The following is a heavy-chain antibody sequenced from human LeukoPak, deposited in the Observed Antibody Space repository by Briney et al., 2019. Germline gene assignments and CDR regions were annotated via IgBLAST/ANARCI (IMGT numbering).Heavy chain of an antibody. Sequence: GGSLRLSCAASGFTFSNYAMSWVRQAPGKGLEWVAVIWYDGSNKYYADSVKGRFTISRDNSKNTLYLQMNSLRAEDTAVYYCARANSGDGECFDYWDQGTLVTVSS. CDR2: IWYDGSNK. J-gene: IGHJ4*02. V-gene: IGHV3-33*08. CDR1: GFTFSNYA. CDR3: ARANSGDGECFDY. D-gene: IGHD7-27*01.